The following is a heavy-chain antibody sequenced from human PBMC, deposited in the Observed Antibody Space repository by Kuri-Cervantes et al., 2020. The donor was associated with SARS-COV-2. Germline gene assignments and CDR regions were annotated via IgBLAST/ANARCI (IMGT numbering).Heavy chain of an antibody. Sequence: ESLKISCAVYGGSFSGYYWSWTRQPPGKGLEWIGENNHSGSTNYNPSLKSRVTISVDTSKNQFSLKLSSVTAADTDVYYCARGLGVSLHYYYYYYMGVWGKGTTVTVSS. V-gene: IGHV4-34*01. D-gene: IGHD6-6*01. CDR1: GGSFSGYY. CDR2: NNHSGST. CDR3: ARGLGVSLHYYYYYYMGV. J-gene: IGHJ6*03.